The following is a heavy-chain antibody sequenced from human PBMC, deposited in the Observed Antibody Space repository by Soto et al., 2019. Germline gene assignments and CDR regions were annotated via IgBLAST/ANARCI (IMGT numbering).Heavy chain of an antibody. Sequence: QLQLQESGPGLVKPSETLSLTCTVSGGSISSSSYYWGWIRQPPGKGLEWIGSIYYSGSTYYNPSLKSLFTISVDTSKNQFSLKLSSVTAADTAVYYCARWLRGYCSSTSCYSGGFDPWGQGTLVTVSS. CDR2: IYYSGST. D-gene: IGHD2-2*03. V-gene: IGHV4-39*01. CDR3: ARWLRGYCSSTSCYSGGFDP. J-gene: IGHJ5*02. CDR1: GGSISSSSYY.